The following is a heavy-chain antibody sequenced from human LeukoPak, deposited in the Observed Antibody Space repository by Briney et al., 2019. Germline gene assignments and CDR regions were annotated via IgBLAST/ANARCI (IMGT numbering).Heavy chain of an antibody. Sequence: GGSLRLSCAASGFTVSSNYMSWVRQAPGKGLKWVSVIYSGGSTYYADSVKGRFTISRDNSKNTLYLQMNSLRAEDTAVYYCARDPYGSGSYYYYGMDVWGQGTTVTVSS. CDR2: IYSGGST. CDR1: GFTVSSNY. V-gene: IGHV3-66*01. J-gene: IGHJ6*02. D-gene: IGHD3-10*01. CDR3: ARDPYGSGSYYYYGMDV.